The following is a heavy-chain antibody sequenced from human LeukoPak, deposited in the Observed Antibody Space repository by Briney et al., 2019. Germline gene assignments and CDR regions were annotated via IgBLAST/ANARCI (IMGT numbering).Heavy chain of an antibody. CDR1: GGSMSNYY. D-gene: IGHD3-3*02. V-gene: IGHV4-59*08. CDR2: IYYTGSN. Sequence: ASETPSLTCTVSGGSMSNYYGIWIRQPPGKGLEWIAYIYYTGSNYYTPSLKSRVTMSVDTSKDQFSLSLSSVTAADTAVYYCARHISGAATLDWGQGTLVTVSS. CDR3: ARHISGAATLD. J-gene: IGHJ4*02.